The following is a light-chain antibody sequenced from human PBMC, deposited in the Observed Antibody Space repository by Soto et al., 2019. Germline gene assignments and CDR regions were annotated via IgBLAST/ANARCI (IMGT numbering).Light chain of an antibody. Sequence: EIVLTQSPGPLSLSPGEGATLSCRASQSVSSSYLAWYQQKPGQAPRLLIYGASSRATGILDRFSGSGSGTDFPPTISRLESEDFAVYCCRQYDYSLTFGGVTNVEIK. CDR2: GAS. CDR1: QSVSSSY. CDR3: RQYDYSLT. V-gene: IGKV3-20*01. J-gene: IGKJ4*01.